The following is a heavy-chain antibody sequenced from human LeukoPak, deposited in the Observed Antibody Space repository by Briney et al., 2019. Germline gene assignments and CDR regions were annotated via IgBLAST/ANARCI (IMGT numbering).Heavy chain of an antibody. Sequence: SETLSLTCTVSGGSISSYYWSWIRQPPGKGLEWIGYIYYTGSTNYNPSLKSRVTISVDTSKNQFSLKLSSVTAADTALYYCARQPPNNFWSGYYAFDIWGQGTMVTVSS. CDR1: GGSISSYY. D-gene: IGHD3-3*01. V-gene: IGHV4-59*01. J-gene: IGHJ3*02. CDR2: IYYTGST. CDR3: ARQPPNNFWSGYYAFDI.